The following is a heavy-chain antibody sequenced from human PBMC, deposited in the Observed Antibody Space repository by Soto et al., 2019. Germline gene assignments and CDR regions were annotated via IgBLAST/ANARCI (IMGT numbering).Heavy chain of an antibody. D-gene: IGHD3-22*01. CDR1: GGSISSSNW. J-gene: IGHJ4*02. Sequence: TSETLSLTCSVSGGSISSSNWWSWVRQPQGKGLEWIGEIYHSGSTNYNPSLKSRVTISVDKSKNQFSLKLSSVTAADTAVYYCARVSGDSSGYYSGGDYWGQGTLVTVS. V-gene: IGHV4-4*02. CDR2: IYHSGST. CDR3: ARVSGDSSGYYSGGDY.